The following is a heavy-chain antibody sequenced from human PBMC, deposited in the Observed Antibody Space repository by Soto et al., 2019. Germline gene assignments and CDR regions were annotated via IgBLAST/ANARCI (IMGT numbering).Heavy chain of an antibody. D-gene: IGHD6-13*01. V-gene: IGHV4-59*01. J-gene: IGHJ4*02. Sequence: SETLSLTCPVSGGSISGYYWSWIRQSPGKGLEWIGYIHYSGSTNYNPSLKSRVTISVDTSKNQLSLKLSSVTAADTAVYYCARGSAAGTKSPFDYWGQGTLVTVSS. CDR2: IHYSGST. CDR1: GGSISGYY. CDR3: ARGSAAGTKSPFDY.